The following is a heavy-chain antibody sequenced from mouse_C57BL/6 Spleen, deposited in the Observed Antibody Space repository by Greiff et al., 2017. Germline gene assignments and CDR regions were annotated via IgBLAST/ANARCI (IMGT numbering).Heavy chain of an antibody. J-gene: IGHJ1*03. CDR1: GYTFTDYE. V-gene: IGHV1-15*01. CDR2: IDPETGGT. Sequence: QVQLQQPGAELVRPGASVTLSCKASGYTFTDYEMHWVKQTPVHGLEWIGAIDPETGGTAYNQKFKGKAILTADKSSSTAYLELRSLTSEDSAVYYLTLITTVVATGYFDVWGTGTTVTVSA. CDR3: TLITTVVATGYFDV. D-gene: IGHD1-1*01.